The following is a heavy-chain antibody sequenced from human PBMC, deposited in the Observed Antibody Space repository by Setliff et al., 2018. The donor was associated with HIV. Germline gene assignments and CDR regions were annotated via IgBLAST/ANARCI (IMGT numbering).Heavy chain of an antibody. V-gene: IGHV4-34*01. CDR1: GGSFSGHY. CDR2: INHSGSI. CDR3: ARGRKKTLAVSGTRYFDF. J-gene: IGHJ4*02. D-gene: IGHD6-19*01. Sequence: PSETLSLTCAVYGGSFSGHYWSWIRQSPGKGLEWIGEINHSGSIKYNPSPKSRVTISVDTSKNQFSLKLTSVTAADMGVYYCARGRKKTLAVSGTRYFDFWGQGTLVTVSS.